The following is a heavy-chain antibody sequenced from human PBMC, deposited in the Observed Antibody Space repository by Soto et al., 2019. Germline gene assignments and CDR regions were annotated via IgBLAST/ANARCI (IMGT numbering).Heavy chain of an antibody. V-gene: IGHV3-30*18. J-gene: IGHJ6*02. CDR2: ISYDGSNK. D-gene: IGHD2-15*01. Sequence: GGSLRLSCAASGFTFSSYGMHWVRQAPGKGLEWVAVISYDGSNKYYADSVKGRFTISGDNSKNTLYLQMNSLRAEDTAVYYCAKDRWWISEVQYYYYYGMDVWGQGTTVTVSS. CDR3: AKDRWWISEVQYYYYYGMDV. CDR1: GFTFSSYG.